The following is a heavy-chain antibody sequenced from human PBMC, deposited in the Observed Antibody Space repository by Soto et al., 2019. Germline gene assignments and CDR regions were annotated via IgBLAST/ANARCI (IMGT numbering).Heavy chain of an antibody. V-gene: IGHV3-23*01. D-gene: IGHD3-10*01. CDR1: GFSFSTFD. Sequence: GSLRLSCEASGFSFSTFDMSWVRQAPGKGLQCVSFIRGSDGTTYYADSVRGRFTISRDNSKNTLYLQMNSLRAEDTAVYYCAKEGASENGSGSSNYYGMDVWGQGTTVTVSS. CDR2: IRGSDGTT. CDR3: AKEGASENGSGSSNYYGMDV. J-gene: IGHJ6*02.